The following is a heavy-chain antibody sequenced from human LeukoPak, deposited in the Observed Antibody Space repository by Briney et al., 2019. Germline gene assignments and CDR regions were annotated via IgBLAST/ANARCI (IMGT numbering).Heavy chain of an antibody. Sequence: SETLSLTCAVYGGSFSGYYWSWIRQPTGKGLEWIGEINHSGSTNYNPPLKSRVTISVDTSKNQFSLKLSSVTAADTAVYYCANSRRLLWFGESFFDYWGQGTLVTVSS. V-gene: IGHV4-34*01. D-gene: IGHD3-10*01. CDR3: ANSRRLLWFGESFFDY. CDR2: INHSGST. J-gene: IGHJ4*02. CDR1: GGSFSGYY.